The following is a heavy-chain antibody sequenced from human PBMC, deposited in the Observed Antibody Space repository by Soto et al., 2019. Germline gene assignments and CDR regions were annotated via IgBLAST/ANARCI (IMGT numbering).Heavy chain of an antibody. D-gene: IGHD3-16*01. CDR1: GASLSINDSY. CDR3: ERDIPHARGRYTDV. J-gene: IGHJ6*02. Sequence: PSETLSLTCTVSGASLSINDSYWTWIRQRPGQGLEWTGYINHRGSVYYNPSLKSRATMSVDTSKNQFSLNLASVTAADTAVYYCERDIPHARGRYTDVWGQGTKVTVPS. V-gene: IGHV4-31*03. CDR2: INHRGSV.